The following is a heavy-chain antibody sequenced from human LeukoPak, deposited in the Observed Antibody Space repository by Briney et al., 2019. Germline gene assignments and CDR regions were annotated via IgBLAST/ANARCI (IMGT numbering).Heavy chain of an antibody. Sequence: ETLSLTCAVYGGSFSGYYWSWIRQPPGKGLEWIGEINHSGSTNYNPSLKSRVTISVDTSKNQFSLKLSSVTAADTAVYYCARRQIYDYWGQGTLVTVSS. V-gene: IGHV4-34*01. J-gene: IGHJ4*02. CDR3: ARRQIYDY. CDR1: GGSFSGYY. CDR2: INHSGST.